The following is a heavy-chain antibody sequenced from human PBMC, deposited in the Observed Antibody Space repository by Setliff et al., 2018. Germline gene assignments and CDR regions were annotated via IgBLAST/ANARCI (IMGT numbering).Heavy chain of an antibody. D-gene: IGHD3-10*01. Sequence: GASVKVSCKASGYIFAGYYMHWLRQTPGQGLEWMGYVNPIGGGATYAQKFQGRDTLTRDTSITTTYMELNSLRSDDTAIYYCARDLNRWFGEFAFDIWGQGTMVTVSS. CDR3: ARDLNRWFGEFAFDI. CDR1: GYIFAGYY. J-gene: IGHJ3*02. CDR2: VNPIGGGA. V-gene: IGHV1-2*02.